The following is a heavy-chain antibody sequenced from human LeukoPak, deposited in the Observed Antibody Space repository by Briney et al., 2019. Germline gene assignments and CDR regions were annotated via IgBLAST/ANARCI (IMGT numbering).Heavy chain of an antibody. V-gene: IGHV3-48*01. CDR2: ISDSSHAI. CDR1: GFTFSSYS. J-gene: IGHJ4*02. D-gene: IGHD3-16*02. CDR3: ASPRTIGYTYDY. Sequence: GGSLRLSCAASGFTFSSYSMIWVRQAPGKGLEWVSYISDSSHAIYHADSVKGRFTISRDNAKDSLYLQMNSLRAEDTAVYYCASPRTIGYTYDYWGQGTLVTVSS.